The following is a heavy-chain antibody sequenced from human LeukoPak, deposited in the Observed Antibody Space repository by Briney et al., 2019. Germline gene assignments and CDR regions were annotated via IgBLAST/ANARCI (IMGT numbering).Heavy chain of an antibody. D-gene: IGHD5-12*01. Sequence: GGSLRLSCAGSGFIFRSHGMIWVRQAPGRGLEWVSYISPGGNTIYYADSMKGRFTVSRDDAKNSLSLHMHSLRAEDTAVYYCARDISRGYGWVPTDYWGQGTLVTVSS. CDR3: ARDISRGYGWVPTDY. J-gene: IGHJ4*02. CDR1: GFIFRSHG. CDR2: ISPGGNTI. V-gene: IGHV3-48*04.